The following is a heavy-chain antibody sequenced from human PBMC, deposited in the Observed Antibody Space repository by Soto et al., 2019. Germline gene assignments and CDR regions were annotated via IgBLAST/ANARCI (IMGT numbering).Heavy chain of an antibody. V-gene: IGHV3-30*18. D-gene: IGHD6-6*01. CDR3: AKGQQVVGY. J-gene: IGHJ4*02. CDR2: ISYDGGNK. Sequence: QVQLVESGGGVVQPGRSLRLSCAASGFTFSTYGMHWVRQAPGKGLEWVAVISYDGGNKYYADSVKGRFTISRDNSKNTLHLQMNSLIADDSAVYHCAKGQQVVGYWGQGTLVTVSS. CDR1: GFTFSTYG.